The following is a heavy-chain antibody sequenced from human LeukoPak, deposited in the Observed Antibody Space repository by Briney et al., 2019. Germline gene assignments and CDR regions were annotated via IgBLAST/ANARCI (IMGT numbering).Heavy chain of an antibody. D-gene: IGHD3-10*01. CDR2: INAGNGNT. CDR1: GYTFTSYA. J-gene: IGHJ5*02. V-gene: IGHV1-3*01. CDR3: ARASTMVRGVIIAFWFDP. Sequence: ASVKVSCKASGYTFTSYAMHWVRQAPGQRLEWMGWINAGNGNTKYSQKFQGRVTITRDTSASTAYMELSSLRSEDTAVYYCARASTMVRGVIIAFWFDPWGQGTLVTVSS.